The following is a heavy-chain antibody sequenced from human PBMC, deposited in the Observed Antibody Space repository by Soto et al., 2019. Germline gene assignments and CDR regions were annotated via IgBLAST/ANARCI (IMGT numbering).Heavy chain of an antibody. J-gene: IGHJ4*02. CDR3: ATNRGYSYGLLDY. CDR2: VSDDGSKK. CDR1: GFTFSNFA. D-gene: IGHD5-18*01. Sequence: QVQLVESGGGVVQPGRSLRLPCAASGFTFSNFAMHWVRQAPGKGLEWVAVVSDDGSKKYYADSVKGRFTISRDNSKNTLYLQMNRLSAEDTAAYYSATNRGYSYGLLDYWGQGTLVTVSS. V-gene: IGHV3-30*03.